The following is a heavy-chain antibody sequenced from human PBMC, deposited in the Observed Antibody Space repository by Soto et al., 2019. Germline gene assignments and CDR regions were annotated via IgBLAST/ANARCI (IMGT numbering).Heavy chain of an antibody. J-gene: IGHJ6*02. CDR3: ARRSSSSAGTAYYCYGMDV. D-gene: IGHD6-6*01. CDR1: GGSISSGGYS. V-gene: IGHV4-31*03. Sequence: QVQLQESGPGLVKPSQSLSLTCTVSGGSISSGGYSWSWICQHPGKGLEWIVYIYYSGSTYYNPSLKSRVNISVDTSKNQFSLKLSSVTAADTAVYYCARRSSSSAGTAYYCYGMDVWGQGTTVTVSS. CDR2: IYYSGST.